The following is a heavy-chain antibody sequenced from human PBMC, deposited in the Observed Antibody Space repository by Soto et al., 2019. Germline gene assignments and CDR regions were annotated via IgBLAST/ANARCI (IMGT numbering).Heavy chain of an antibody. CDR3: ARGGGSTFNWFDP. CDR2: LYYSGNT. D-gene: IGHD2-15*01. V-gene: IGHV4-39*01. Sequence: QLQLQESGPGLVKPSETLSLTSTVSGGSISRFNYFWGWIRQPPGKGLEWIGSLYYSGNTYYNPSLQSRVTISVDTSKKQCTLTLRSVTAADTAVYYCARGGGSTFNWFDPWGQGTLVTVSP. CDR1: GGSISRFNYF. J-gene: IGHJ5*02.